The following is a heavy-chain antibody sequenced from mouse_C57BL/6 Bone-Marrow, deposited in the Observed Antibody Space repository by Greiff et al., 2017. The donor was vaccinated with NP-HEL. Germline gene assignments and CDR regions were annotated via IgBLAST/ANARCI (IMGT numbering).Heavy chain of an antibody. J-gene: IGHJ4*01. CDR3: ARGGFGSNSAMDY. CDR1: GYTFTSYG. Sequence: VKLQESGAELARPGASVKLSCKASGYTFTSYGISWVKQRTGQGLEWIGEIYPRSGNTYYNEKFKGKATLTADKSSSTAYMELRSLTSEDSAVYCCARGGFGSNSAMDYWGQGTSVTVSS. V-gene: IGHV1-81*01. CDR2: IYPRSGNT. D-gene: IGHD4-1*01.